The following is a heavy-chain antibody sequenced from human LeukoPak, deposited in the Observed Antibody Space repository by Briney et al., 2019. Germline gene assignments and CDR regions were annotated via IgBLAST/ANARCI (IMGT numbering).Heavy chain of an antibody. CDR2: IYYSGST. CDR3: ARASEMGTGPNWSDP. D-gene: IGHD3/OR15-3a*01. CDR1: GGSISSGDYY. J-gene: IGHJ5*02. V-gene: IGHV4-30-4*01. Sequence: SQTLSLTCTVSGGSISSGDYYWSWIRQPPGKGLEWIGYIYYSGSTYYNPSLRSRVTISVDTSKNQFSLKLSSVTAADTAVYYCARASEMGTGPNWSDPWGQGTLVTVSS.